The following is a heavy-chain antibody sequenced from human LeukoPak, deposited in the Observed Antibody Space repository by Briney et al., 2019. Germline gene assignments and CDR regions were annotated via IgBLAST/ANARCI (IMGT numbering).Heavy chain of an antibody. V-gene: IGHV3-30*03. J-gene: IGHJ4*02. CDR2: ISYDGSNK. CDR1: GFTFSSYG. Sequence: QPGRSLRLSCAASGFTFSSYGMHWVRQAPGKGLEWVAVISYDGSNKYYADSVKGRFTISRDNSKNTLYLQMNSLRAEDTAVYYCVRVPGITMTGGFDYWGQGTLVTVSS. D-gene: IGHD6-19*01. CDR3: VRVPGITMTGGFDY.